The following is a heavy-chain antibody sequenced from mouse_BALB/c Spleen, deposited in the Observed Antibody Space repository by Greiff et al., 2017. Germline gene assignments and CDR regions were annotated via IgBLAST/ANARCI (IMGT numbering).Heavy chain of an antibody. V-gene: IGHV1-18*01. CDR2: INPNNGGT. J-gene: IGHJ4*01. CDR3: ARRSYGVYYAMDY. Sequence: VQLQQSGPELVKPGASVKIPCTASGYTFTDYNMDWVKQSHGKSLEWIGDINPNNGGTNYNQKFKGKATLTVDKSSSTAYMELRRLTSEDTAVYYCARRSYGVYYAMDYWGQGTSVTVSA. CDR1: GYTFTDYN. D-gene: IGHD1-2*01.